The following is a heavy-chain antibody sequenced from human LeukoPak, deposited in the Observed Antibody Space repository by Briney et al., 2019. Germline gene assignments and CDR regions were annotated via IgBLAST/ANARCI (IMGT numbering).Heavy chain of an antibody. CDR3: TRHRGDYYDSSGYHDFDY. D-gene: IGHD3-22*01. CDR1: GFTFSGSA. CDR2: IRSKANSYAT. V-gene: IGHV3-73*01. Sequence: GGSLRLSCAASGFTFSGSAMHWVRQASGKGLEWVGRIRSKANSYATAYAASVKGRFTISRDDSKNTAYLQMNSLKTEDTAVYYCTRHRGDYYDSSGYHDFDYWGQGTLSPSPQ. J-gene: IGHJ4*02.